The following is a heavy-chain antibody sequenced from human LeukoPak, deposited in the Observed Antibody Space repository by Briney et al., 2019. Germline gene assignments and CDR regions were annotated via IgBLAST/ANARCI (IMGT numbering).Heavy chain of an antibody. CDR3: AMLDTAMGTDY. CDR1: GYTFTGYY. D-gene: IGHD5-18*01. Sequence: ASVKVSCKASGYTFTGYYMPWVRQAPGQGLEWMGWINPNSGGTNYAQKFQGWVTMTRDTSISTAYMELSRLRSDDTAVYYCAMLDTAMGTDYWGQGTLVTVSS. CDR2: INPNSGGT. J-gene: IGHJ4*02. V-gene: IGHV1-2*04.